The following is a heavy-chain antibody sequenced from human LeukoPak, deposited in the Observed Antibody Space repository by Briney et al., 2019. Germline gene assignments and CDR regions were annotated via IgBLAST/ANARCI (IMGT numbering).Heavy chain of an antibody. J-gene: IGHJ3*02. CDR3: ARGSSGWYSLGAFDI. CDR2: INHSGST. V-gene: IGHV4-34*01. Sequence: KPSETLSLTCAVYGGSFGGYYWSWIRQPPGKGLEWIGEINHSGSTNYNPSLKSRVTISVDTSKNQFSLKLSSVTAADTAVYYCARGSSGWYSLGAFDIWGQGTMVTVSS. D-gene: IGHD6-19*01. CDR1: GGSFGGYY.